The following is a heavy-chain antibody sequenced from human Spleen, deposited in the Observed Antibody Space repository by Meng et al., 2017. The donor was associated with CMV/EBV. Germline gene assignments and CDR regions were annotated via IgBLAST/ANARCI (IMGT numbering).Heavy chain of an antibody. V-gene: IGHV3-30*02. CDR3: TRERIAARGLDV. CDR2: IRHDVRGN. CDR1: GFTFSNYG. D-gene: IGHD6-6*01. J-gene: IGHJ6*02. Sequence: GESLKISCVASGFTFSNYGMNWVRQVPGKGLEWVSFIRHDVRGNYYADSVRGRFSIARDNSKNTLYLKMNSLRPEDTALYYCTRERIAARGLDVWGQGTTVTVSS.